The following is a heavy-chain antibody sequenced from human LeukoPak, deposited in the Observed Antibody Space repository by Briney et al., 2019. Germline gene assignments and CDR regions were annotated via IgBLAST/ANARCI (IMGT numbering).Heavy chain of an antibody. Sequence: PGGSLRLSCAASGFTFTDYYMSWIRQAPGKGLEWVSYITNSGTTIYYADSVKGRFTISRDNAKNSLYLQMNSLRAEDTAVYYCARQAARDCSSTSCYRGVYYYYYYYMDVWGKGTTVTVSS. V-gene: IGHV3-11*04. D-gene: IGHD2-2*02. CDR1: GFTFTDYY. CDR2: ITNSGTTI. J-gene: IGHJ6*03. CDR3: ARQAARDCSSTSCYRGVYYYYYYYMDV.